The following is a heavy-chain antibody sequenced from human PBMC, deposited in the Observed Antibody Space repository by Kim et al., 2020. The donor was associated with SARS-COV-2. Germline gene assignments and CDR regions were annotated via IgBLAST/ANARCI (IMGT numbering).Heavy chain of an antibody. CDR1: GFTFSSYW. V-gene: IGHV3-7*01. Sequence: GGSLRLSCAASGFTFSSYWMSWVRQAPGKGLEWVANIKQDGSEKYYVDSVKGRFTISRDNAKNSLYLQMNSLRAEDTAVYYCARDQVEQWLVPGYYYYGMDVLGQGTTGTVSS. D-gene: IGHD6-19*01. CDR3: ARDQVEQWLVPGYYYYGMDV. J-gene: IGHJ6*02. CDR2: IKQDGSEK.